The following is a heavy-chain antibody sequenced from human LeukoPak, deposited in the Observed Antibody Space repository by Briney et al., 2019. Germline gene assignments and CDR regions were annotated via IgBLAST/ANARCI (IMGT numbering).Heavy chain of an antibody. V-gene: IGHV1-3*03. D-gene: IGHD6-6*01. J-gene: IGHJ4*02. CDR1: GYTFTGYY. CDR2: ITPGNGNT. Sequence: GASVKVSCKASGYTFTGYYMHWVRQAPGQGLEWMGWITPGNGNTKYSQEFQGRVIITRDTSASTAYMELKNLNSDDMAVYYCAILDYDYYNSSPFDHWGQGTLVTVSS. CDR3: AILDYDYYNSSPFDH.